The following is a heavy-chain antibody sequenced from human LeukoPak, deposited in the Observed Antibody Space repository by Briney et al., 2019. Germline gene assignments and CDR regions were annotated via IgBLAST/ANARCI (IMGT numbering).Heavy chain of an antibody. CDR2: INHSGGT. CDR3: AGHFYCSGGSCYSNWFDP. Sequence: SETLSLTCAVYGGSFSGFYWSWIRQPPGRGLEWIGDINHSGGTNYNPSLKSRVTISVDKSKNQFSLKLTSVTVADTAVYYCAGHFYCSGGSCYSNWFDPWGQGTLVTVSS. V-gene: IGHV4-34*01. CDR1: GGSFSGFY. J-gene: IGHJ5*02. D-gene: IGHD2-15*01.